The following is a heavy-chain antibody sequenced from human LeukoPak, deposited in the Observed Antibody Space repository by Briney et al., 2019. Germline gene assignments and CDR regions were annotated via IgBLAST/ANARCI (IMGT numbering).Heavy chain of an antibody. D-gene: IGHD4-23*01. V-gene: IGHV3-21*01. Sequence: SGGSLRLSCAASGFTFSSHSMNWVRQAPGKGLEWVSSISSSSSYIYYADSVKGRFTISRDNAKNSLYLQMNSLRAEDTAVYYCARDGGGNSGIDYWGQGTLVTVSS. CDR1: GFTFSSHS. J-gene: IGHJ4*02. CDR2: ISSSSSYI. CDR3: ARDGGGNSGIDY.